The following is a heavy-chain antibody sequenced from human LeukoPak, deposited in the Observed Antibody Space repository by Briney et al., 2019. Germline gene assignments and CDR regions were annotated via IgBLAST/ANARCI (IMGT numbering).Heavy chain of an antibody. V-gene: IGHV4-61*01. CDR1: GGSVSSGSYY. CDR2: IYYSGST. J-gene: IGHJ6*02. CDR3: ARDSAALTIFGVVTHPSYGMDV. D-gene: IGHD3-3*01. Sequence: SETLSLTCTVSGGSVSSGSYYWSWIRQPPGKGLEWIGYIYYSGSTNYNPSLKSRVTISVDTSKNQFSLKLSSVTAADTAVYYCARDSAALTIFGVVTHPSYGMDVWGQGTAVTVSS.